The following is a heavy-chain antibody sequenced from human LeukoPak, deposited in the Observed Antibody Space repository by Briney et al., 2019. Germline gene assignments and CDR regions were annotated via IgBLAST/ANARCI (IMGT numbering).Heavy chain of an antibody. D-gene: IGHD3-9*01. V-gene: IGHV3-21*01. CDR1: GFTFSSYS. CDR3: AREDRYFDRLSPY. J-gene: IGHJ4*02. CDR2: ISSSSSYI. Sequence: PGGSLRLSCAASGFTFSSYSMNWVRQAPGKGLEWVSSISSSSSYIYYADSVKGRFTISRDNAKNSLYLQMNSLRAEDTAVYYCAREDRYFDRLSPYWGQGTLVTVSS.